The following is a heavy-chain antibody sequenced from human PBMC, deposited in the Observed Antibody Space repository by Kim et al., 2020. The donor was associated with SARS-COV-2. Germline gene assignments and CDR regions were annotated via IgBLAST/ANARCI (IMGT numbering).Heavy chain of an antibody. Sequence: LSLTCAASGFTFSSYWMHWVRQAPGKGLVWVSRINSDGSSTSYADSVKGRFTISRDNAKNTLYLQMNSLRAEDTAVYYCARRHFSSGWYYFDYWGQGTLVTVSS. CDR3: ARRHFSSGWYYFDY. D-gene: IGHD6-19*01. CDR2: INSDGSST. J-gene: IGHJ4*02. CDR1: GFTFSSYW. V-gene: IGHV3-74*01.